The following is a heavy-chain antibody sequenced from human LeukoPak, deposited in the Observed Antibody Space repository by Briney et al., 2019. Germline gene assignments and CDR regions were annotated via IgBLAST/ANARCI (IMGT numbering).Heavy chain of an antibody. V-gene: IGHV4-61*02. CDR1: GGSINSGSYY. D-gene: IGHD4-23*01. Sequence: SQTLSLTCTVSGGSINSGSYYWSWIRQPAGKGLEWVGRIYTSGSTNYNPSLMSRVAISVDTSKNQFSLKLSSVTATGTAVYYCARHGGGKGPNLDYWGQGTLVTVSS. CDR3: ARHGGGKGPNLDY. J-gene: IGHJ4*02. CDR2: IYTSGST.